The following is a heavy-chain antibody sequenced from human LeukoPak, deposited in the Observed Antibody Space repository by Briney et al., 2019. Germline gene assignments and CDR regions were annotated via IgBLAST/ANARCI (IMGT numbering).Heavy chain of an antibody. CDR3: ARGRTTFLHNWFDP. Sequence: SETLSLTYTVSGGSISSHYWSWIRQPPGKGLEWIGYIYYSGSTNYNPSLKSRVTISVDTSKNQFSLKLSSVTAADTAVYYCARGRTTFLHNWFDPWGQGTLVTVSS. V-gene: IGHV4-59*11. CDR1: GGSISSHY. D-gene: IGHD3-16*01. J-gene: IGHJ5*02. CDR2: IYYSGST.